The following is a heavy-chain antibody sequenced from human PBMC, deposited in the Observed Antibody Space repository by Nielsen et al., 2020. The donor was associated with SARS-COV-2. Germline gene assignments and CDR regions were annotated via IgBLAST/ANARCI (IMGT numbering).Heavy chain of an antibody. CDR2: ISWDGGST. V-gene: IGHV3-43*01. J-gene: IGHJ6*02. D-gene: IGHD2-15*01. Sequence: GESLKISCAASGFTFDDYTMHWVRQAPGKGLEWVSLISWDGGSTYYADSVKGRFTISRDNSKNSLYLQMNSLRTEDTALYYCAKDLLGYCSGGSCTTYSYYGMDVWGQGTTVTVSS. CDR3: AKDLLGYCSGGSCTTYSYYGMDV. CDR1: GFTFDDYT.